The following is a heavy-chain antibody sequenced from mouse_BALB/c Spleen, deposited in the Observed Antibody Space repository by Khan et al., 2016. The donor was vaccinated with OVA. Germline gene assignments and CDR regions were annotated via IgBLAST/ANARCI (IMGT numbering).Heavy chain of an antibody. CDR3: ARGNYYGYYFDY. J-gene: IGHJ2*01. CDR2: ISYSGVT. Sequence: VRLQQSGPGLVKPSQSLSLTCTVTGYSITSGYAWNWIRQFPGNKLEWMGYISYSGVTSYTPSLKSRISITRDTSKNQFFLQLNSVTTEDTATYDCARGNYYGYYFDYWGQGTTLTVSS. V-gene: IGHV3-2*02. D-gene: IGHD1-1*01. CDR1: GYSITSGYA.